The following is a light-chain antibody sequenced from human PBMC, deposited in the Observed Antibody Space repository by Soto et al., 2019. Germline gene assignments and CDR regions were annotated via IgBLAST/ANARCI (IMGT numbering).Light chain of an antibody. CDR3: QQRSNWPT. CDR2: DAT. V-gene: IGKV3-11*01. CDR1: LGVSSY. Sequence: EIVLTQSPATLSLSPGERATLSCRASLGVSSYLAWYQQKPGQAPRLLIYDATNRATGIPARFSGSGSGTDFTLTISSLEPEDFAVYYCQQRSNWPTFGQGTKREIK. J-gene: IGKJ2*01.